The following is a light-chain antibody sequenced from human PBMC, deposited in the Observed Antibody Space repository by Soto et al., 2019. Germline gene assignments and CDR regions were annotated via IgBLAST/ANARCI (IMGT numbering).Light chain of an antibody. CDR2: ETS. J-gene: IGKJ1*01. CDR3: QQTFSTPRT. Sequence: DTQMTQSPSSLAASVGDSLSITCRASQNVRSYLDWYQQKPGKAPNLIIYETSTLESGVPSRFSGDGYGTDFTLSISRLPPEDFAIYYCQQTFSTPRTFGQGTKVEI. CDR1: QNVRSY. V-gene: IGKV1-39*01.